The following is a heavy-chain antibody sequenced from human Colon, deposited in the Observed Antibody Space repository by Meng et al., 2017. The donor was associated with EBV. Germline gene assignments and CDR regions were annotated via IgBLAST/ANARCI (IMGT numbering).Heavy chain of an antibody. J-gene: IGHJ4*02. CDR3: ARDGPLL. CDR2: IYYTGST. V-gene: IGHV4-39*07. CDR1: GDSISGSGDY. Sequence: QRPPQESGPGLVRPSETLSLTCSVSGDSISGSGDYWGWVRQPPGKGLEWIGNIYYTGSTYYNPSLKSRVTISVDTSKNQFSLKVTSTTAADTAVYYCARDGPLLWGPGTLVTVSS.